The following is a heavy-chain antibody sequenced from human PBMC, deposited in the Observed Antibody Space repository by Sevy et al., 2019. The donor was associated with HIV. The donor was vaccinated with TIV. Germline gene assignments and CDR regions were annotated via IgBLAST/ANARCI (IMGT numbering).Heavy chain of an antibody. CDR3: ARAVAGVYYFDY. J-gene: IGHJ4*02. CDR1: GDSVSRNGAA. CDR2: SYYRSTWHK. V-gene: IGHV6-1*01. D-gene: IGHD6-19*01. Sequence: LLRQSQTLSLTCVISGDSVSRNGAAWNWIRQSPSRGLEWLGRSYYRSTWHKDYAISVKSRLTITPDTSKNQFFLQLNSVTPEDTAMYYCARAVAGVYYFDYWGQGTLVTVSS.